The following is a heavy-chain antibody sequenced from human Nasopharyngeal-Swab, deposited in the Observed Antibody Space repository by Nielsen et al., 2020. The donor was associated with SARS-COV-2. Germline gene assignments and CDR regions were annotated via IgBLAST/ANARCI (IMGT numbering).Heavy chain of an antibody. J-gene: IGHJ5*01. D-gene: IGHD6-13*01. CDR1: GGSISSGGYY. Sequence: SETLSLTCAVSGGSISSGGYYWSWIRQPPGKGLEWIGYIYYSGSTNYNPSLKSRVTISVDTSKNQFSLKLSSVTAAGTAVYYCARGYTLPLYSSSWFDYWGQGTLVTVSS. CDR3: ARGYTLPLYSSSWFDY. CDR2: IYYSGST. V-gene: IGHV4-61*08.